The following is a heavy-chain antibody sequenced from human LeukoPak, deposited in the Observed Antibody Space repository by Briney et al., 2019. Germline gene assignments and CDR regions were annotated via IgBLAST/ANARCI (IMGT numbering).Heavy chain of an antibody. Sequence: PGGSLRLSCAASGFTFSSYATSWVRQAPGKGLEWVSAISGSGGSTYYADSVKGRFTISRDNSKNTLYLQMNSLRAEDTAVYYCAKVLGGGSSSPPDYWGQGTLVTVSS. J-gene: IGHJ4*02. CDR1: GFTFSSYA. D-gene: IGHD6-6*01. CDR3: AKVLGGGSSSPPDY. CDR2: ISGSGGST. V-gene: IGHV3-23*01.